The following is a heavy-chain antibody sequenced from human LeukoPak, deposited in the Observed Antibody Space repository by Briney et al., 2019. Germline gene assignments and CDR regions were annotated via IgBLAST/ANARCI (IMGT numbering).Heavy chain of an antibody. V-gene: IGHV3-30*18. J-gene: IGHJ6*02. CDR3: AKDLGLLWFGPMDGFGMDV. Sequence: PGGSLRLSCAASGFTFNKYGMHWVRQAPGKGLEWVADVSYDGSNKFYTESVRGRFTISRDDSKNTLYLQMNSLRPEDTAVYYCAKDLGLLWFGPMDGFGMDVWGQGTTVTVSS. D-gene: IGHD3-10*01. CDR2: VSYDGSNK. CDR1: GFTFNKYG.